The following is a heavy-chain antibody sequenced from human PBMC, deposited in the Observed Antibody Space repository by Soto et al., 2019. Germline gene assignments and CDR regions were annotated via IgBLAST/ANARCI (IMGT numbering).Heavy chain of an antibody. CDR3: ARQFKVYSSGWYEAFDI. CDR1: GGSISSSSYY. V-gene: IGHV4-39*01. Sequence: QLQLQESGPGLVKPSETLSLTCTVSGGSISSSSYYWGWIRQPPGKGLEWIGSIYYSGSTYYNPSLKSRVTISVDTSKNPFSLKLSSVTAADTAVYYCARQFKVYSSGWYEAFDIWGQGTMVTVSS. CDR2: IYYSGST. J-gene: IGHJ3*02. D-gene: IGHD6-19*01.